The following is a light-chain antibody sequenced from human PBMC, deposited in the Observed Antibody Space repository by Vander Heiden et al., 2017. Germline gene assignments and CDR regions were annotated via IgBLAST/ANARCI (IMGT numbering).Light chain of an antibody. CDR2: DAS. Sequence: EMVLTQSEAPLSLSPHERATLSCRSSQSVSSYLALYQQQPGQAPRLLLYDASTWPTGIPARFSVSGSGTDFTLTITSLDPQDFAFYYYQQRNNGPPSITFGQGTQLEIK. J-gene: IGKJ5*01. V-gene: IGKV3-11*01. CDR1: QSVSSY. CDR3: QQRNNGPPSIT.